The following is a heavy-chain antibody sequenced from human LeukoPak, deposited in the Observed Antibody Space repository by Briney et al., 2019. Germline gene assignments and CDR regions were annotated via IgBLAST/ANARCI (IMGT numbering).Heavy chain of an antibody. J-gene: IGHJ4*02. D-gene: IGHD6-6*01. CDR3: ARVSQRMPARNPLDY. V-gene: IGHV3-48*04. CDR2: IISSSSTI. Sequence: GGSLRLSCAASGFTFSSYSMNWVRQAPGKGLEWVSYIISSSSTIYYADSVKGRFTISRDNAKNSLYLQMNSLRAEDTAVYYCARVSQRMPARNPLDYWGQGTLVTVSS. CDR1: GFTFSSYS.